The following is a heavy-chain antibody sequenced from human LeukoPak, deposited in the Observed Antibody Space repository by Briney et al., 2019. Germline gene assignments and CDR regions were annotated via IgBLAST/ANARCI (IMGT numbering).Heavy chain of an antibody. J-gene: IGHJ4*02. CDR1: GGSIRSSYYY. V-gene: IGHV4-39*07. Sequence: SETLSLTCTVSGGSIRSSYYYWGWIRQPPGKGLEWIGSIYDSGSTYYNPSLKSRVTISVDTSKNQFSLKLSSVTAADTAVYYCASGMATITRPFDYWGQGTLVTVSS. CDR3: ASGMATITRPFDY. CDR2: IYDSGST. D-gene: IGHD5-24*01.